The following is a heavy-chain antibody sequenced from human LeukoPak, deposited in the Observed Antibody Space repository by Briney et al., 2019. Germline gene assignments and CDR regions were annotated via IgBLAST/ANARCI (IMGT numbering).Heavy chain of an antibody. J-gene: IGHJ6*04. V-gene: IGHV3-23*01. CDR1: GFTFSNYG. D-gene: IGHD3-10*02. CDR2: ISVSGGST. CDR3: AELGITMIGGV. Sequence: GGTLRLSCAASGFTFSNYGMSWVRQAPGKGLEWVSGISVSGGSTYYADSVKGRFTISRDNAKNSLYLQMNSLRAEDTAVYYCAELGITMIGGVWGKGTTVTISS.